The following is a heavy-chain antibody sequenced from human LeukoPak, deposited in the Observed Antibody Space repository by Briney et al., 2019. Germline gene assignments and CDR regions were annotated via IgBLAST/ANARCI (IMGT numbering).Heavy chain of an antibody. CDR2: IIPMFGTP. CDR1: GDTFSNYA. V-gene: IGHV1-69*06. D-gene: IGHD6-13*01. CDR3: ARVAAPGNRFWFDP. J-gene: IGHJ5*02. Sequence: SVKVSCKASGDTFSNYAISWVRQAPGQGLEWMGSIIPMFGTPNNAQKFQDRVTITADKSTNTAYMELSSLRSEDTAVYYCARVAAPGNRFWFDPWGQGTLVTVSS.